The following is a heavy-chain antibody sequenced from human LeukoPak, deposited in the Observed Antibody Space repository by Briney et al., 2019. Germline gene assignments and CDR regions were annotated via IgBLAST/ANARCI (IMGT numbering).Heavy chain of an antibody. CDR3: ARGRLAGNY. J-gene: IGHJ4*02. D-gene: IGHD1-14*01. CDR2: ISYSGST. V-gene: IGHV4-39*01. CDR1: GGSVSSTTYY. Sequence: SETLSLTCTVSGGSVSSTTYYWGRIRQPPGKGLEWIGSISYSGSTYYNPSLKSRVAISIDTSKNQFSLKVSSVTAADTAVYYCARGRLAGNYWGQGTLVTVSS.